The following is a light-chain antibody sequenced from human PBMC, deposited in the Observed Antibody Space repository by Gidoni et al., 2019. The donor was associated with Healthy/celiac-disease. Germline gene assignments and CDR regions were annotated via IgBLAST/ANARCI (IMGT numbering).Light chain of an antibody. J-gene: IGKJ1*01. CDR1: QSISSY. V-gene: IGKV1-39*01. CDR3: QQSYSTPHT. Sequence: DIHMTQSPSSLSASVGDKVTITYRASQSISSYLNWYQQKPGKAPKLLICAASSLQSGVPSRFSGSGSGTDFTLTSSSLQPEDFATYYCQQSYSTPHTFGQETKVKIK. CDR2: AAS.